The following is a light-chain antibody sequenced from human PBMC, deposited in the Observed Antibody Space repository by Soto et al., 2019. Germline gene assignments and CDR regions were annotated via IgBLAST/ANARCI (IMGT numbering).Light chain of an antibody. V-gene: IGLV2-14*01. J-gene: IGLJ1*01. CDR3: SSYSSTTTREV. Sequence: QSVLTQPASVSGSPGQSITISCTGSSSDVGGYNFVSWYQHHPGTPPKLIIYEVIHRPSGVSNRFSGSKSADKASLTISGLQVEDEADYFCSSYSSTTTREVFGNGTKVTVL. CDR1: SSDVGGYNF. CDR2: EVI.